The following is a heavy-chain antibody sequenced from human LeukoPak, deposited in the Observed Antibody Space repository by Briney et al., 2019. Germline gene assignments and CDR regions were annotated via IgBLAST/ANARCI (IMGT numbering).Heavy chain of an antibody. J-gene: IGHJ5*02. CDR2: ISYDGSNK. D-gene: IGHD2-15*01. V-gene: IGHV3-30*03. CDR1: GFTFSSYG. CDR3: ARETLGYCSGGSCHSWWFDP. Sequence: GGSLRLSCAASGFTFSSYGMHWVRQAPGKGLEWVAVISYDGSNKYYADSVKGRFTISRDNSKNTLYLQMNSLRAEDTAVYYCARETLGYCSGGSCHSWWFDPWGQGTLVAVSS.